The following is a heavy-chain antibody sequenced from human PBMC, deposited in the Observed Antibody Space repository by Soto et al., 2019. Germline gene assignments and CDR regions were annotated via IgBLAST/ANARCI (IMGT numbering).Heavy chain of an antibody. CDR3: ARGDSTDCSNGVCSFFYNHDMDV. D-gene: IGHD2-8*01. J-gene: IGHJ6*02. CDR1: GYTFTNHG. CDR2: INPKSGGT. Sequence: ASVKVSCKTSGYTFTNHGINWVRQAPGQGLEWLGRINPKSGGTSTAQKFQGWVTMTTDTSISTASMELTRLTSDDTAIYYCARGDSTDCSNGVCSFFYNHDMDVWGQGTTVTVSS. V-gene: IGHV1-2*04.